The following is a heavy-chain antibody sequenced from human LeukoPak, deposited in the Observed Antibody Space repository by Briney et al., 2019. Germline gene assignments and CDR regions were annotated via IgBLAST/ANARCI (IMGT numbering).Heavy chain of an antibody. CDR1: GFTFSSYA. D-gene: IGHD1-7*01. CDR3: AKDRRITGTTGGWFDP. V-gene: IGHV3-23*01. CDR2: ISGSGGST. Sequence: GGSLTLSCAASGFTFSSYAMSWVRQAPGKGLEWVSAISGSGGSTYYADSVKGRFTISRDNSKNTLYLQMNSLRAEDTAVYYCAKDRRITGTTGGWFDPWGQGTLVTVSS. J-gene: IGHJ5*02.